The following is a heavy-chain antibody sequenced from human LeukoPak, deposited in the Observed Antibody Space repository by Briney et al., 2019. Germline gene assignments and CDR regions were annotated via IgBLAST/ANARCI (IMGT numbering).Heavy chain of an antibody. J-gene: IGHJ4*02. CDR3: ARGRPHGNDY. V-gene: IGHV3-74*03. CDR1: GFTFSSYW. Sequence: GGSLRLSCAASGFTFSSYWMNWVRQAPGKGLVWVSRIASDGSSTTYADSVKGRFSISRDNAKNALYLQMNSLRVEDTAVYYCARGRPHGNDYWGQGTLVTVSS. D-gene: IGHD4-23*01. CDR2: IASDGSST.